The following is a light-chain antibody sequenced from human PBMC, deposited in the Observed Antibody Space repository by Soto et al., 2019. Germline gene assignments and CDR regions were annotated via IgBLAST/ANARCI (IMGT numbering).Light chain of an antibody. CDR2: EVS. CDR3: SSYAGSNREV. J-gene: IGLJ1*01. Sequence: SALTQPPSASGSPGQSVTISCTGTSSDVGGYNYVSWYQQHPGKAPKLMIYEVSKRPSGVPDRFSGSKSGNTASLTVSGLQAEDEPDFYCSSYAGSNREVFGTGTKVTVL. CDR1: SSDVGGYNY. V-gene: IGLV2-8*01.